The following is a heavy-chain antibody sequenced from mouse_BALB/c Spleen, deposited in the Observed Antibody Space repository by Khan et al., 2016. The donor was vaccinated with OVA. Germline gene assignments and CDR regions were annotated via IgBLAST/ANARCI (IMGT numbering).Heavy chain of an antibody. D-gene: IGHD2-3*01. Sequence: VQLKQSRAELVKPGASVKLSCTASGFNIKDTYLHWVKQRPEQGLEWIGRIAPANGNTQYDPKFQGKATLTSDTSSNTAYMQLNSLTSEDTAVYCCARPSYDPRDFEVWGAGTTVTVSS. CDR1: GFNIKDTY. J-gene: IGHJ1*01. V-gene: IGHV14-3*02. CDR3: ARPSYDPRDFEV. CDR2: IAPANGNT.